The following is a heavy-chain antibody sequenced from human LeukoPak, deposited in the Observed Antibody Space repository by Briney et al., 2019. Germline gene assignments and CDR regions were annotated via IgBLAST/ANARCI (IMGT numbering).Heavy chain of an antibody. V-gene: IGHV1-2*02. CDR3: ARDRSITMVRGVRDAFDI. CDR2: INPNSGGT. D-gene: IGHD3-10*01. J-gene: IGHJ3*02. Sequence: ASVKVSCKASGYTFTGYYMHWVRQAPGQGLEWMGWINPNSGGTNYAQKFQGRVTMTRDTSISTAYMELSRLRSEDTAVYYCARDRSITMVRGVRDAFDIWGQGTMVTVSS. CDR1: GYTFTGYY.